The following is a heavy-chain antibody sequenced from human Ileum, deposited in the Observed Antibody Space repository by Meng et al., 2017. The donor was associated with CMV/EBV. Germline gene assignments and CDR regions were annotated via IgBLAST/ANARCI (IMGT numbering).Heavy chain of an antibody. CDR3: ARDQSGSISGVTGWWLDP. J-gene: IGHJ5*02. CDR2: INPTGGGE. Sequence: FTSHWMRWVRQAPGRGLEWVGVINPTGGGELYAQILQGRVALTRDTSTNTDYMELSSLRSEDTSVYYCARDQSGSISGVTGWWLDPWGQGTLVTVSS. V-gene: IGHV1-46*01. CDR1: FTSHW. D-gene: IGHD3-3*01.